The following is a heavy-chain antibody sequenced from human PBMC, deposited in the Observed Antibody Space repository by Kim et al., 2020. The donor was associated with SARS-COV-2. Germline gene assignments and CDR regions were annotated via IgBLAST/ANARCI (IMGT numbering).Heavy chain of an antibody. CDR3: ARGRGRGWFDP. D-gene: IGHD2-15*01. Sequence: TNYNPSLKSRVTISVDTSKNQFSLKLSSVTAADTAVYYCARGRGRGWFDPWGQGTLVTVSS. V-gene: IGHV4-34*01. J-gene: IGHJ5*02. CDR2: T.